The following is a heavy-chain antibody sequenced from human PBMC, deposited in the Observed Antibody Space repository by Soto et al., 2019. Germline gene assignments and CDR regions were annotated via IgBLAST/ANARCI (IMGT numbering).Heavy chain of an antibody. Sequence: SETLSLTCTVSGGSISSGDYYWSWIRQPPGKGLEWIGYIYYRGSTYYNPSLKSRVTTSVDTSKNQFSLKLSSVTAADTAVYYCARDNILGILYGGMDVWGQGTTVIVS. J-gene: IGHJ6*02. V-gene: IGHV4-30-4*01. D-gene: IGHD3-3*01. CDR3: ARDNILGILYGGMDV. CDR2: IYYRGST. CDR1: GGSISSGDYY.